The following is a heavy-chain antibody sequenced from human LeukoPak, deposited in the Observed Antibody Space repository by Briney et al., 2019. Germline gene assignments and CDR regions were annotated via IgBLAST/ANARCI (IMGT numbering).Heavy chain of an antibody. V-gene: IGHV3-23*01. D-gene: IGHD2-15*01. CDR1: GFTFSSYA. CDR3: AEVVVAASY. Sequence: GGSLRLSCAASGFTFSSYAMSWVRHPPGKGLEWGSAISGSGGSTYYAASVKGRFTISRDNSKNTLYLQMNSLRAEDTAVYYCAEVVVAASYWGQGTLVTVYS. J-gene: IGHJ4*02. CDR2: ISGSGGST.